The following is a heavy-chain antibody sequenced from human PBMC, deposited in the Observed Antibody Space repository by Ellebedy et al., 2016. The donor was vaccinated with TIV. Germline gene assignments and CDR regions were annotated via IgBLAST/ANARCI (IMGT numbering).Heavy chain of an antibody. CDR2: ISWHSSTI. CDR1: GFMFADYA. CDR3: ARAGTTTVKTVDY. D-gene: IGHD4-17*01. J-gene: IGHJ4*02. Sequence: SLKISCAASGFMFADYAMHWVRQAPGKGLEWVSGISWHSSTIYYADSVKGRFTISRDNAKNSLYLQMDSLRAEDTAVYYCARAGTTTVKTVDYWGQGTLVTVSS. V-gene: IGHV3-9*01.